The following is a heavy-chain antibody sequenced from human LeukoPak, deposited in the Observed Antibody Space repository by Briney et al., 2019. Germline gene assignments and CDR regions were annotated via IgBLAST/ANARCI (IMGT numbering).Heavy chain of an antibody. J-gene: IGHJ3*02. CDR1: GHTFTNYG. Sequence: GASVKVSCKASGHTFTNYGLTWVRQAPGQGLEWMGWISGYNGNTNYAQKFQGRVTMTTDTSTRTAYMELRSLRSDDTAVYYCARGSNWNDPPLDIWGQGTMVTVSS. D-gene: IGHD1-1*01. V-gene: IGHV1-18*01. CDR3: ARGSNWNDPPLDI. CDR2: ISGYNGNT.